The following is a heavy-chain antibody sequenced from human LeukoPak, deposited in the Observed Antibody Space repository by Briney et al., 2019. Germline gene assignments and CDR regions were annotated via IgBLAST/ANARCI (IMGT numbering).Heavy chain of an antibody. CDR2: INPNSGDT. Sequence: ASVKVSCKASGYTFTSYDINWVRQATGQGLEWVGWINPNSGDTNYAQKFQGRVTMTRDTSISTAYMELSGLKSDDTAVYYCARGRLRGVPFDYWGQGTLVTVSS. J-gene: IGHJ4*02. D-gene: IGHD2-2*01. CDR1: GYTFTSYD. V-gene: IGHV1-2*02. CDR3: ARGRLRGVPFDY.